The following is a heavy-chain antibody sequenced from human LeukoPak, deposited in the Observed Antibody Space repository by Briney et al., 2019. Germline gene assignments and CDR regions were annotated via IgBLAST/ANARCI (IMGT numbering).Heavy chain of an antibody. CDR2: IYYSGST. CDR3: ARAMVRGVIPDY. J-gene: IGHJ4*02. V-gene: IGHV4-59*01. Sequence: SETLSLTCTVSGGSISSYYWSWIRQPPGKGLEWIGYIYYSGSTNYNLSLKSRVTISVDTSKNQFSLKLSSVTAADTAVYYCARAMVRGVIPDYWGQGTLVTVSS. D-gene: IGHD3-10*01. CDR1: GGSISSYY.